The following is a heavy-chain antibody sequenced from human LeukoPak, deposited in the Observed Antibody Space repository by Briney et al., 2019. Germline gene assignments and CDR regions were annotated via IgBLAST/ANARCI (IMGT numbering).Heavy chain of an antibody. V-gene: IGHV4-39*01. CDR1: GGSISSSSYY. CDR3: ARRERWLVNAFDI. J-gene: IGHJ3*02. Sequence: PSETLSLTCTVSGGSISSSSYYWGWIRQPPGKGLEWIGSIYYSGSTYYNPSLKSRVTISVDTSKNQFSLKLSSVTAADTAVYYCARRERWLVNAFDIWGQGTMVTVSS. CDR2: IYYSGST. D-gene: IGHD6-19*01.